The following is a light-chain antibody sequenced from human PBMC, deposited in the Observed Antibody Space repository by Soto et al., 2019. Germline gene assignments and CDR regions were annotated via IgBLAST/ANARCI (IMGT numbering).Light chain of an antibody. CDR1: SNDIGAYNY. Sequence: QSALTQPASVSGSPGQSITISCTGTSNDIGAYNYVSWYQQHPGKAPKLMIYDVRNRPSVVSNRFSGSKSGNTASLTISGLHTEDEADYYCSSYVSSSTLVFGTGTKVTVL. CDR2: DVR. V-gene: IGLV2-14*01. CDR3: SSYVSSSTLV. J-gene: IGLJ1*01.